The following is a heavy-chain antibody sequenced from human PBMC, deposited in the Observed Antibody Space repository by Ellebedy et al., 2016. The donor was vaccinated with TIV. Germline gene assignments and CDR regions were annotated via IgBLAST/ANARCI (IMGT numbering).Heavy chain of an antibody. Sequence: ASVKVSXXASGYTLFCYGINWVRQAPGQGLEWMGWINTYNGNTDYAQKFQGRVTMTTDTSTGTAYMELRSLTSDDTAVYYCARAPFKGSSGWYNPTYYYYHMDVWGSGTTVTVSS. D-gene: IGHD6-19*01. J-gene: IGHJ6*03. CDR1: GYTLFCYG. V-gene: IGHV1-18*04. CDR2: INTYNGNT. CDR3: ARAPFKGSSGWYNPTYYYYHMDV.